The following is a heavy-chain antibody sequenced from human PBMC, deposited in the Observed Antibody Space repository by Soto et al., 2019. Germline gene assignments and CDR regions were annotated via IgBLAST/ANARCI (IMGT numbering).Heavy chain of an antibody. Sequence: GESLKISCKGSGYSFTSYWIGWVRRMPGKGLEWMGIIYPGDSDTRYSPSFQGQVTISADKSISTAYLQWSSLKASDTAMYYCARHESMVRGVIIGEFDYWGQGTRVTVSS. V-gene: IGHV5-51*01. D-gene: IGHD3-10*01. CDR1: GYSFTSYW. CDR3: ARHESMVRGVIIGEFDY. CDR2: IYPGDSDT. J-gene: IGHJ4*02.